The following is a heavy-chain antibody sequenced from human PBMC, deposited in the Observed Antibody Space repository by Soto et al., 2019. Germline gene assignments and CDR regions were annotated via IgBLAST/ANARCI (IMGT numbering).Heavy chain of an antibody. CDR2: ISGSGGST. D-gene: IGHD3-3*01. V-gene: IGHV3-23*01. J-gene: IGHJ4*02. Sequence: PGGSLRLSCAASGFTFSSYAMSWVRQAPGKGLEWVSAISGSGGSTYYADSVKGRFTISRDNSKNTLYLQMNSLRAEDTAVYYCAKSDALEWLSHFDYWGQGTLVTVSP. CDR3: AKSDALEWLSHFDY. CDR1: GFTFSSYA.